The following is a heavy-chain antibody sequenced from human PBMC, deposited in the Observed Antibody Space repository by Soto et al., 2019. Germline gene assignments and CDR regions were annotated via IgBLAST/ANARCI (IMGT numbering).Heavy chain of an antibody. Sequence: GESLTTSCQASGYSFISSWIGWVLQMPGKGLEWMGIIYPGDSDTRYSPSFQGQVTISADKSTSTAYLQWSSLKASDTATYYCARMMAESGTAFDYWGQGAMVTVSS. CDR1: GYSFISSW. CDR2: IYPGDSDT. V-gene: IGHV5-51*01. D-gene: IGHD1-26*01. J-gene: IGHJ4*02. CDR3: ARMMAESGTAFDY.